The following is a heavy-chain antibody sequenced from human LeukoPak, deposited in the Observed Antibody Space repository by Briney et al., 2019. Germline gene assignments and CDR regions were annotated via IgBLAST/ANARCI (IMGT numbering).Heavy chain of an antibody. J-gene: IGHJ4*02. CDR3: ARPGPVNHDILTGSGSLDY. CDR1: GFTFSSYG. D-gene: IGHD3-9*01. V-gene: IGHV3-33*01. CDR2: IWYDGSNK. Sequence: PGGSLRLSCAASGFTFSSYGMHWVRQAPGKGLEWVAVIWYDGSNKCYADSVKGRFTISRDNSKNTLYLQMNSLRAEDTAVYYCARPGPVNHDILTGSGSLDYWGQGTLVTVSS.